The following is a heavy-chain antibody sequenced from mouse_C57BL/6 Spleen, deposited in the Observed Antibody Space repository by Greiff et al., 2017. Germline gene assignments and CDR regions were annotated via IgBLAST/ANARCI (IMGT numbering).Heavy chain of an antibody. J-gene: IGHJ2*01. CDR1: GYTFTEYT. Sequence: LQESGAELVKPGASVKLSCKASGYTFTEYTIHWVKQRSGQGLEWIGWFYPGSGSIKYNEKFKDKATLTADKSSSTVYMELSRLTSEDSAVYFCARHDVYYDPVGYFDYWGQGTTLTVSS. V-gene: IGHV1-62-2*01. CDR2: FYPGSGSI. CDR3: ARHDVYYDPVGYFDY. D-gene: IGHD2-4*01.